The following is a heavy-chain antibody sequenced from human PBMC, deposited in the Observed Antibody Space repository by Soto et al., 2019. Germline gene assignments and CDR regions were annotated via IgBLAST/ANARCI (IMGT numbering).Heavy chain of an antibody. CDR2: IYYSGST. D-gene: IGHD3-10*01. Sequence: PSETLSLTCTVSGGSISGYYWSWIRQPPGKGLEWIGYIYYSGSTNYNPSLKSRVTISVDTSKNQFSLKLSSVTAADTAVYFCASLLMVRGAGYYVMDVWGQGTKVIVTS. V-gene: IGHV4-59*08. CDR1: GGSISGYY. J-gene: IGHJ6*02. CDR3: ASLLMVRGAGYYVMDV.